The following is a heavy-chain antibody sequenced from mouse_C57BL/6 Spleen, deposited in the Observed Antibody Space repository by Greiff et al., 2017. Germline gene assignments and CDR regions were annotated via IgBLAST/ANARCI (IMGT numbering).Heavy chain of an antibody. CDR3: AITTVVATSDY. Sequence: QVQLQQSGPELVKPGASVKISCKASGYAFSSSWMNWVKQRPGKGLEWIGRIYPGDGDTNYNGKFKGKATLTADQSSSTAYMQLSSLTSEDSAVYFCAITTVVATSDYWGQGTTLTVSS. CDR2: IYPGDGDT. CDR1: GYAFSSSW. V-gene: IGHV1-82*01. J-gene: IGHJ2*01. D-gene: IGHD1-1*01.